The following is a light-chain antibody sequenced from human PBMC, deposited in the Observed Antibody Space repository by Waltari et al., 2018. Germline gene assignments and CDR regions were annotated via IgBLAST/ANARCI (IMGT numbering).Light chain of an antibody. CDR1: SSDVGGYNY. CDR3: CSYAGSYIFGV. CDR2: DVN. J-gene: IGLJ2*01. V-gene: IGLV2-11*01. Sequence: QSALTQPRSVSGSPGQSVTISCTGTSSDVGGYNYVSWYQQHPGKAPKLMIHDVNKRPSGVPDRFSGSKSGNTASLTISGLLAEDEADYYCCSYAGSYIFGVFGGGTKLTVL.